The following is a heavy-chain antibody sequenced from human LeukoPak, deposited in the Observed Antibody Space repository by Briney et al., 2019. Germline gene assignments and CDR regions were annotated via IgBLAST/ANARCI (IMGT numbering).Heavy chain of an antibody. CDR3: ARRAAYGSGSYFDF. D-gene: IGHD3-10*01. CDR1: GGSISNGTYY. CDR2: ISYSGST. J-gene: IGHJ4*02. Sequence: SETLSLTCAVSGGSISNGTYYWAWIRQPPGKGLEWIETISYSGSTYYNPSLKSRVTISVDKSKNQFSLRLSSVTAADTAVYYCARRAAYGSGSYFDFWGQGTLVTVSS. V-gene: IGHV4-39*01.